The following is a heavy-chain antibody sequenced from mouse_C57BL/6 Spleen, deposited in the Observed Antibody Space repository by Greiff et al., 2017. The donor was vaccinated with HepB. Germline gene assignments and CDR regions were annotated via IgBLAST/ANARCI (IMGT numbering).Heavy chain of an antibody. Sequence: VQLQQSGPELVKPGASVKISCKASGYAFSSSWMNWVKQRPGKGLEWIGRIYPGDGDTNYNGKFKGKATLTADKSSSTAYMQLSSLTSEDSAVYFCARPLLSGAMDYWGQGTSVTVSS. D-gene: IGHD2-1*01. CDR2: IYPGDGDT. CDR3: ARPLLSGAMDY. V-gene: IGHV1-82*01. J-gene: IGHJ4*01. CDR1: GYAFSSSW.